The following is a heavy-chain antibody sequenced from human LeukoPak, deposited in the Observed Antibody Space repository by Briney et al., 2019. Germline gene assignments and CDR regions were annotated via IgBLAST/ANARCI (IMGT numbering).Heavy chain of an antibody. J-gene: IGHJ5*02. V-gene: IGHV1-18*01. CDR3: ASYDYGDNWFDP. D-gene: IGHD4-17*01. CDR1: GYTFTSYG. CDR2: ISAYNGNT. Sequence: WASVKVSCKASGYTFTSYGIRWVRQAPGQGLEWMGWISAYNGNTNYAQKLQGRVTMTTDTSTSTAYMELRSLRSDDTAVYYCASYDYGDNWFDPWGQGTLVTVSS.